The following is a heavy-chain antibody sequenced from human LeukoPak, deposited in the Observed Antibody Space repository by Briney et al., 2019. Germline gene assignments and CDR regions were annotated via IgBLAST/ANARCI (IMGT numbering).Heavy chain of an antibody. CDR2: IYYSGST. CDR3: AREGLNMVRGIIPKEAWGWFDP. CDR1: GGSISSSSYY. D-gene: IGHD3-10*01. Sequence: PSETLSLTCTVSGGSISSSSYYWGWIRQPPGKGLEWIGSIYYSGSTYYNPSLKSRVTISVDTSKNQFSLKLSSVTAADTAVYYCAREGLNMVRGIIPKEAWGWFDPWGQGTLVTVSS. J-gene: IGHJ5*02. V-gene: IGHV4-39*02.